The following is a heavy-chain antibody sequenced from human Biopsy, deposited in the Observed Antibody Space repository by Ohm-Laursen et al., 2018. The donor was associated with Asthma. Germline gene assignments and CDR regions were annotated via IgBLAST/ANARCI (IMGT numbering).Heavy chain of an antibody. CDR2: INTNTGNP. CDR1: GYIFTSHA. V-gene: IGHV7-4-1*02. J-gene: IGHJ6*02. CDR3: ARGLLGMDV. Sequence: VASVKVSCNASGYIFTSHAMNWVRQAPGQGLEWMGRINTNTGNPTYAQGFTGRFVFPLDTSVSTAYLQISSLKADDTAVYYCARGLLGMDVWGQGTTVTVSS. D-gene: IGHD2-15*01.